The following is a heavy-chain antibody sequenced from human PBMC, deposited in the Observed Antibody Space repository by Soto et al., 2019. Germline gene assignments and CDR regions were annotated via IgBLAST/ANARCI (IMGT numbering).Heavy chain of an antibody. Sequence: SETLSLTCTVSGGSISSGGYYWSWIRLHPGKGLEWIGYIYYSGSTYYNPSLKSRVTISVDTSKNQFSLKLSSVAAADTAVYYCARVGSGYDYYFDYWGQGTLVTVSS. CDR3: ARVGSGYDYYFDY. V-gene: IGHV4-31*03. CDR1: GGSISSGGYY. CDR2: IYYSGST. J-gene: IGHJ4*02. D-gene: IGHD5-12*01.